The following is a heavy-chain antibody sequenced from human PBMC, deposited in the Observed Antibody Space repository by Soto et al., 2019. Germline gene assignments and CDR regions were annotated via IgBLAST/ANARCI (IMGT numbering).Heavy chain of an antibody. CDR3: AKDPPTTGTTFDY. CDR2: INKSGGST. V-gene: IGHV3-23*01. CDR1: GFTFSSFA. Sequence: GGSLRLSCAASGFTFSSFAMSWVRQAPGKGLEWVSTINKSGGSTYYADSVKGRFTISRDNSKNMLFLQINGLRAEDTAVYYCAKDPPTTGTTFDYWGRGTLVTVSS. J-gene: IGHJ4*02. D-gene: IGHD1-1*01.